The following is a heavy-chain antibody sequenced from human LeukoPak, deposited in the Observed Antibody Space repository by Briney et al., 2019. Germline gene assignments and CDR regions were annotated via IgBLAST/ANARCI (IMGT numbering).Heavy chain of an antibody. CDR1: GYTFRSYE. Sequence: ASVKVSCKASGYTFRSYEINWVRQAPGQGLEWVGWIHPNSGKTGYAQKFQGRVTMTSDTSTETAFMELSSLKLDDTAIFYCARGHYGGNRYFDIWGQGTLVTVSS. V-gene: IGHV1-8*01. CDR2: IHPNSGKT. D-gene: IGHD4-23*01. CDR3: ARGHYGGNRYFDI. J-gene: IGHJ4*02.